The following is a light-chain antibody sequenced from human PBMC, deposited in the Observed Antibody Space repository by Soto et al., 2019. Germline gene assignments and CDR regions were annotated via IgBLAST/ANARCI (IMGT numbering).Light chain of an antibody. V-gene: IGKV2-28*01. J-gene: IGKJ5*01. CDR1: QSLLYSNGQNY. CDR2: LGC. Sequence: DIEMTQSPLSLPVKPGEPASISCRSSQSLLYSNGQNYLDWYLQKPGQTPQLLIYLGCNRASGVPDRCSGSGSGTDFPLEISIVEAEDVGFYYCMQARQALTFGQGTRLEIK. CDR3: MQARQALT.